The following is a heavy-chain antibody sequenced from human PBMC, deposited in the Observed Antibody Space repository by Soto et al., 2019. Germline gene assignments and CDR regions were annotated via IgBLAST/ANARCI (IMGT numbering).Heavy chain of an antibody. J-gene: IGHJ6*02. V-gene: IGHV4-38-2*01. CDR3: AGRVATIEGTYYYYYYGMDV. D-gene: IGHD5-12*01. Sequence: LETLSVTCAVAGDSSISIYHWAWIRQPPGRGLEWIASIYHTGTTYYTPSLRSRVTISADTSKNQFSLKLSSVTAADTAVYYCAGRVATIEGTYYYYYYGMDVWGQGTTVTVSS. CDR2: IYHTGTT. CDR1: GDSSISIYH.